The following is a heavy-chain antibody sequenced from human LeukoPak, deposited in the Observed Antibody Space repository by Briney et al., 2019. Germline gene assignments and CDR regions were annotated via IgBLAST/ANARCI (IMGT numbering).Heavy chain of an antibody. V-gene: IGHV3-23*01. CDR1: GFTFRSYA. CDR3: FGYPEYFQH. D-gene: IGHD5-18*01. J-gene: IGHJ1*01. Sequence: GGSLRLSCVASGFTFRSYAMTWVRQAPEKGLEWVSGISGSGGSTYYADSVRGRFTISRDNSKNTLYLQMNSLRAEDTAVYYCFGYPEYFQHWGQGTLVTVSS. CDR2: ISGSGGST.